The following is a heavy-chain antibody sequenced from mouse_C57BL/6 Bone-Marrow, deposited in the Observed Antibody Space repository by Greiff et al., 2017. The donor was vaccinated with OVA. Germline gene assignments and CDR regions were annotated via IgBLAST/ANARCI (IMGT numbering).Heavy chain of an antibody. J-gene: IGHJ2*01. D-gene: IGHD1-1*01. CDR2: IYPGDGDT. CDR3: ARGITTVVAPDY. Sequence: VKLLEPGAELVKPGASVKLSCKASGYAFSSYWMNWVKQRPGKGLEWIGQIYPGDGDTNYNGKFKGKATLTADKSSSTAYMQLSSLTSEDSAVYFCARGITTVVAPDYWGQGTTLTVSS. V-gene: IGHV1-80*01. CDR1: GYAFSSYW.